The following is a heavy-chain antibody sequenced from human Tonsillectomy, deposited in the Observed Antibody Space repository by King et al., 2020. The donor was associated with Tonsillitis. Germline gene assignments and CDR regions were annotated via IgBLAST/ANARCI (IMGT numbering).Heavy chain of an antibody. Sequence: VQLVESGGGLVKPGESLRLSCAASGLIVSDVWMSWVRQAPGKGLEWVGRIKSKTDGGTIDYAAPLNGRLTISRDDLKNTLYLQMNSLTTEDTALYYCTTGGHYYGDCGQGTLVTVSS. CDR1: GLIVSDVW. CDR3: TTGGHYYGD. D-gene: IGHD3-10*01. V-gene: IGHV3-15*01. CDR2: IKSKTDGGTI. J-gene: IGHJ4*02.